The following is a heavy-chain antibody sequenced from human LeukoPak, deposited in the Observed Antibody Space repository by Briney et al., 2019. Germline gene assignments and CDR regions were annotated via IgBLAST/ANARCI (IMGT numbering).Heavy chain of an antibody. J-gene: IGHJ5*02. D-gene: IGHD6-6*01. Sequence: GGSLRLSCAASGFTFSSYGMSWVRQAPGKGLEWVSAISGSGGSTYYADSVKGRFTISRDNSKNTLYLQMNSLRAEDTAVYYCAKDLVGIYGPLWFDPWGQGTLVTVSS. CDR1: GFTFSSYG. CDR3: AKDLVGIYGPLWFDP. V-gene: IGHV3-23*01. CDR2: ISGSGGST.